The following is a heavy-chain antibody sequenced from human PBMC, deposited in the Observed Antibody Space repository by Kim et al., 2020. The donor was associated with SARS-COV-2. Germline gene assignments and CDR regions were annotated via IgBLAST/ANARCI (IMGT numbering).Heavy chain of an antibody. CDR3: ARRFGRYFDWLSRAFDY. CDR2: INHSGST. D-gene: IGHD3-9*01. Sequence: SETLSLTCAVYGGSFSGYYWSWIRQPPGKGLEWIGEINHSGSTNYNPSLKSRVTISVDTSKNQFFLKLSSVTAADTAVYYCARRFGRYFDWLSRAFDYWGQGTLVTVSS. CDR1: GGSFSGYY. V-gene: IGHV4-34*01. J-gene: IGHJ4*02.